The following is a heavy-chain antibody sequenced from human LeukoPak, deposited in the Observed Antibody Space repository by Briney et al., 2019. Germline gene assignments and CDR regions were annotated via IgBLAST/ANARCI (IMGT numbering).Heavy chain of an antibody. CDR2: IYYTGKP. J-gene: IGHJ4*02. Sequence: SETLSLTCTVSSGSISGYYWGWIRQPPGGTLEYIGHIYYTGKPDCNPSLKSRVTMSVDTSKNQFSLRLSSVTAADTAVYYCARWDCSSGTCFHLDYWGQGTLVTVSS. CDR1: SGSISGYY. D-gene: IGHD6-19*01. CDR3: ARWDCSSGTCFHLDY. V-gene: IGHV4-59*01.